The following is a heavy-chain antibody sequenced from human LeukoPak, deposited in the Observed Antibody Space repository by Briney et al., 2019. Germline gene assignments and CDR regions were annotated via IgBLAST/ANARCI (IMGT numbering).Heavy chain of an antibody. CDR1: GFTFTHYG. J-gene: IGHJ6*03. CDR3: ARYYLTNYYMDV. D-gene: IGHD3-9*01. CDR2: IRANGETT. V-gene: IGHV3-23*01. Sequence: PGGSLRLSCAASGFTFTHYGMNWVRQAPGKGLEWVSGIRANGETTYYADSVRGRFTISRDNSRSMVWLQMNSLRAEDTAVYYCARYYLTNYYMDVWGKGTTVTISS.